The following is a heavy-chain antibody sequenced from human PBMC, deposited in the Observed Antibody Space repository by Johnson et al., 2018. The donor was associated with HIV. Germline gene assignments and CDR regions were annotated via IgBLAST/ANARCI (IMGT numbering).Heavy chain of an antibody. D-gene: IGHD1-26*01. CDR3: AKGGGSYSEAFDI. CDR2: ISGRGGST. Sequence: VQLVESGGGLVQPGGSLRLYCAASGFTFSSYAMSWVRQAQVKGLEWVSAISGRGGSTYYADSVKGRFTISRDNSKNTLYLKMNSLRADDTAVYYCAKGGGSYSEAFDIWGQGTMVTVSS. V-gene: IGHV3-23*04. CDR1: GFTFSSYA. J-gene: IGHJ3*02.